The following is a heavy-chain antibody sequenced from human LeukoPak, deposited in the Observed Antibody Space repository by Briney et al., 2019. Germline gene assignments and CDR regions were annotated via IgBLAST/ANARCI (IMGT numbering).Heavy chain of an antibody. D-gene: IGHD6-13*01. CDR1: GGSFSGYY. CDR3: ARGGHSSSWYDY. Sequence: PSETLSLTCAVYGGSFSGYYWSWIRQPPGKGLEWIGEINHSGSTNYNPSLKSRVTISVDTSKNQFSLKLSSATAADTAVYYCARGGHSSSWYDYWGQGTLVTVSS. J-gene: IGHJ4*02. CDR2: INHSGST. V-gene: IGHV4-34*01.